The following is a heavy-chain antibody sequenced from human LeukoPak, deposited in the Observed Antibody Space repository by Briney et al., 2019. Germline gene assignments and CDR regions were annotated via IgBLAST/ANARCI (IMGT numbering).Heavy chain of an antibody. D-gene: IGHD3-10*01. CDR3: TRHPGVFWEWPYNWFDP. V-gene: IGHV3-73*01. Sequence: GGSLRLSCAASGFTFSGSAMHWVRQASGKGLEWVGRIRSKANSYATAYAASVKGRFTISRDDSKNTAYLQMNSLKTEDTAVYYCTRHPGVFWEWPYNWFDPWGQGTLVTVSS. J-gene: IGHJ5*02. CDR2: IRSKANSYAT. CDR1: GFTFSGSA.